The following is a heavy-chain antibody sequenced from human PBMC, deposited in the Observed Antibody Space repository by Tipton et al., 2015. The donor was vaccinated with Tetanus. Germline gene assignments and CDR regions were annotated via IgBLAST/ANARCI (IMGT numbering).Heavy chain of an antibody. CDR2: ISWNSGSI. D-gene: IGHD6-13*01. J-gene: IGHJ4*02. Sequence: SLRLSCAASGFTFDDYAMHWVRQAPGKGLEWVSGISWNSGSIGYADSVKGQFTISRDNAKNSLYLQMNSLRAEDTALYYCAKGARMIAAAGPEDYWGQGTLVTVSS. CDR1: GFTFDDYA. CDR3: AKGARMIAAAGPEDY. V-gene: IGHV3-9*01.